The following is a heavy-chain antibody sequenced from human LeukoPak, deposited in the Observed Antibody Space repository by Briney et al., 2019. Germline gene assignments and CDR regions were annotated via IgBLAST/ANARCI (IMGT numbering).Heavy chain of an antibody. Sequence: GGSLRLSCAASGFTFSSYAIHWVRQAPGKGLEWVSYIDNSGSTIFYADSVKGRFTISRDNTKNSLYLQMNSLRAEDTAVYYCASRIGGARLDYWGRGTLVTVSS. CDR1: GFTFSSYA. CDR2: IDNSGSTI. CDR3: ASRIGGARLDY. D-gene: IGHD1-26*01. V-gene: IGHV3-48*03. J-gene: IGHJ4*02.